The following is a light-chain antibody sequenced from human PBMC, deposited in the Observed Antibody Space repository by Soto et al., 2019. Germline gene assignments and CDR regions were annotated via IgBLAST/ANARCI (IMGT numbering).Light chain of an antibody. CDR1: QRISSH. CDR2: AAS. V-gene: IGKV1-39*01. Sequence: DIQMTQSPSTLSASVGDRVTITCRASQRISSHLNWYQQKPGKAPKLLIYAASSLQSGVPSRFSGSGSGTDFTLTISSLQPEDFASCYCQQSYNTPRTFGQGTKVDI. J-gene: IGKJ1*01. CDR3: QQSYNTPRT.